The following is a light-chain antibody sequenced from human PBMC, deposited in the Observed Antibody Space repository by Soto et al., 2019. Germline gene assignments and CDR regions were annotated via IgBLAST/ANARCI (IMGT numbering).Light chain of an antibody. CDR3: SSYAGSNNFV. CDR2: DVS. CDR1: SSDVGGYNY. Sequence: QSALTQPPSASGSPGQSVTISCTGTSSDVGGYNYVSWYQQHPGKAPKLMIYDVSKWPSGVPDRFSGSKSGNTASLTVSGLQVEDEADYYCSSYAGSNNFVFGTGTKLTVL. J-gene: IGLJ1*01. V-gene: IGLV2-8*01.